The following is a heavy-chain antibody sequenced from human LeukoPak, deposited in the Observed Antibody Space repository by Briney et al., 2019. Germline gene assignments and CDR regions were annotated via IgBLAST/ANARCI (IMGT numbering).Heavy chain of an antibody. V-gene: IGHV3-21*01. CDR3: ARARSSSTGSNWFDP. J-gene: IGHJ5*02. CDR1: GFTFSSYS. Sequence: GGSLRLSCAASGFTFSSYSMNWVRQAPGKGLEWVSSISSSSSYICYADSVKGRFTISRDNAKNSLYLQMNSLRAEDTAVYYCARARSSSTGSNWFDPWGQGTLVTVSS. D-gene: IGHD2-2*01. CDR2: ISSSSSYI.